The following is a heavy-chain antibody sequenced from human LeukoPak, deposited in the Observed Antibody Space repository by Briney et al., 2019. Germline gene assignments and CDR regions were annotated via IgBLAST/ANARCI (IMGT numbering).Heavy chain of an antibody. CDR2: IKQDGGEK. Sequence: GGSLRLSCATSGFIFSSYWMTWVRQAPGKGLEWVANIKQDGGEKNYVDSVKGRFTISRDNTKNSVYLQMNSLRAEDTAVYYCAELGITMIGGVWGKGTTVTISS. CDR3: AELGITMIGGV. D-gene: IGHD3-10*02. V-gene: IGHV3-7*01. J-gene: IGHJ6*04. CDR1: GFIFSSYW.